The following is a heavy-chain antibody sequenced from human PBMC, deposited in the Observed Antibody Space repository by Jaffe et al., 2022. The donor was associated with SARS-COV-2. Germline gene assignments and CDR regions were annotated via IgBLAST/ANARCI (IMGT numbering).Heavy chain of an antibody. Sequence: EVQLVESGGGLVQPGGSLRLSCAASGFTFSSYWMSWVRQAPGKGLEWVANIKQDGSEKYYVDSVKGRFTISRDNAKNSLYLQMNSLRAEDTAVYYCAREWGDLEYYFDYWGQGTLVTVSS. CDR1: GFTFSSYW. CDR3: AREWGDLEYYFDY. J-gene: IGHJ4*02. V-gene: IGHV3-7*01. CDR2: IKQDGSEK. D-gene: IGHD2-21*02.